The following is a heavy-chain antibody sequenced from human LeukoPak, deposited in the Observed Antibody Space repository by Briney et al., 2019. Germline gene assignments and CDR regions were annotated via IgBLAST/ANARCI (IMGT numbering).Heavy chain of an antibody. J-gene: IGHJ4*02. CDR1: GGSISSSSYH. Sequence: PSETLSLTCTVSGGSISSSSYHWGWIRQPPGKGLEWIGTIYSGGSTYYNPSLKSRVTISIDTSNNQFFLKLNSVTAADAAVYYCARQRGKMRYFDFVALDYWGQGTLVTVSS. CDR3: ARQRGKMRYFDFVALDY. CDR2: IYSGGST. D-gene: IGHD3-9*01. V-gene: IGHV4-39*01.